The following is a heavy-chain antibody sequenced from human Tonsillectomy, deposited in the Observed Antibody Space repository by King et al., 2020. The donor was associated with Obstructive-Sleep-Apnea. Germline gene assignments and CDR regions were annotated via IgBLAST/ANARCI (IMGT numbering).Heavy chain of an antibody. J-gene: IGHJ6*02. V-gene: IGHV3-13*04. D-gene: IGHD4-11*01. CDR1: GFTFSSYD. CDR3: ARYRNLPYGMDV. Sequence: QLVQSGGGLVQPGGSLRLSCAASGFTFSSYDMHWVRQATGKGLEWVSAIGTAGDTYYPGSVKGRFTISRENAKNSLYLQMNSLRAGDTAVYYCARYRNLPYGMDVWGQGTTVTVSS. CDR2: IGTAGDT.